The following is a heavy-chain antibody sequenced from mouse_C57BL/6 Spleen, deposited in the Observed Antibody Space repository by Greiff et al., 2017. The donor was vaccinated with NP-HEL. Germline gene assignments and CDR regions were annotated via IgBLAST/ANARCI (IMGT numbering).Heavy chain of an antibody. D-gene: IGHD1-1*01. J-gene: IGHJ2*01. CDR3: ATYYYGPWDY. Sequence: VQLQQSGPELVKPGASVKISCKASGYTFTDYYMNWVKQSHGKSLEWIGDINPNNGGTSYNQKFKGKATLTVDKSSSTAYMELRSLTSEDSAVYYCATYYYGPWDYWGQGTTLTVSS. V-gene: IGHV1-26*01. CDR2: INPNNGGT. CDR1: GYTFTDYY.